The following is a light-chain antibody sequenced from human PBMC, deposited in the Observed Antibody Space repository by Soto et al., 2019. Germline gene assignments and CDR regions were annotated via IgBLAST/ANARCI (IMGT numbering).Light chain of an antibody. V-gene: IGKV3-20*01. CDR2: GAS. CDR3: QQYGSSGT. Sequence: EIVLTQSPGTLSLSPGDIATISCRASQSVSHNYLAWYQQQPGQAPRLLIYGASTRATGIPDRFSGSGSGTDFTLTISRLEPEDFAVYYCQQYGSSGTFGQGTKVDIK. J-gene: IGKJ1*01. CDR1: QSVSHNY.